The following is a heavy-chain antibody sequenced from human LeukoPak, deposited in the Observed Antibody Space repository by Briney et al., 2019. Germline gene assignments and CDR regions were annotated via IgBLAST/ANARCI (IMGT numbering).Heavy chain of an antibody. V-gene: IGHV4-59*07. CDR3: ASVRMGGRDYFDF. D-gene: IGHD3-16*01. Sequence: SATLSLTCTVAGASISSNYSSWIRQPPGKGLEWIGYIYYSGSTNYNPSLTSRVTISVDTSKKQFSLKLSSVTAADAAVYYCASVRMGGRDYFDFWGQGTLVTVSS. J-gene: IGHJ4*02. CDR2: IYYSGST. CDR1: GASISSNY.